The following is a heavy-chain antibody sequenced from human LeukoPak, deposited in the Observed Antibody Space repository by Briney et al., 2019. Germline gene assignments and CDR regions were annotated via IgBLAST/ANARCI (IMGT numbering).Heavy chain of an antibody. J-gene: IGHJ4*02. CDR2: ISSSSSTI. D-gene: IGHD5-12*01. CDR3: ARGGYSGYDVHFDY. CDR1: GFTFSDYD. V-gene: IGHV3-48*02. Sequence: GGSLRLSCAASGFTFSDYDMNWVRQAPGKGLEWVSYISSSSSTIYYADSVKGRFTISRDNAKNSLYLQMNSLRDEDTAVYYCARGGYSGYDVHFDYWGQGTLVTVSS.